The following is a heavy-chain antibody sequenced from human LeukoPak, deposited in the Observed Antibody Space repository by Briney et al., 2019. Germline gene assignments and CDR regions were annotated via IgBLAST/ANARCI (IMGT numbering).Heavy chain of an antibody. V-gene: IGHV3-48*01. J-gene: IGHJ4*02. CDR3: ATENSSSSCFDY. D-gene: IGHD6-6*01. CDR1: GFTSSSYS. Sequence: GGSLRLSCAASGFTSSSYSMNWVRQAPGKGLEWVSYISSSSTTTYYADSVKGRFTISKDNAKKSLYLQMSSLTAEDTAVYYCATENSSSSCFDYWGQGTPVTVSS. CDR2: ISSSSTTT.